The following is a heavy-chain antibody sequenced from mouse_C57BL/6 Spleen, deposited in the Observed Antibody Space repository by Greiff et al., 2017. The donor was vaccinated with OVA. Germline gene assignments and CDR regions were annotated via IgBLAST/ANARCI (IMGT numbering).Heavy chain of an antibody. CDR3: ARDPGYYGGFDV. J-gene: IGHJ1*03. CDR1: GFTFSDYY. CDR2: INYDGSST. D-gene: IGHD1-1*01. Sequence: EVNVVESEGGLVQPGSSMKLSCTASGFTFSDYYMAWVRQVPEKGLEWVANINYDGSSTYYLDSLKSRFIISRDNAKNILYLQMSSLKSEDTATYYCARDPGYYGGFDVWGTGTTVTVSS. V-gene: IGHV5-16*01.